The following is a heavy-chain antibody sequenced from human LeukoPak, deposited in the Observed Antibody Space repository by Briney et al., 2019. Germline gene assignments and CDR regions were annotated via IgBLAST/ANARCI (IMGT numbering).Heavy chain of an antibody. CDR2: IYYSGST. CDR1: GGSISSYY. CDR3: ERHILLWFGELSPNWFDP. Sequence: PSETLSLTCTVSGGSISSYYWSWIRQPPGKGLEWSGYIYYSGSTNYNPSLKSRVTISVDTSKNQFSLKLSSVTAADTAVYYCERHILLWFGELSPNWFDPWGQGTLVTVSS. J-gene: IGHJ5*02. D-gene: IGHD3-10*01. V-gene: IGHV4-59*08.